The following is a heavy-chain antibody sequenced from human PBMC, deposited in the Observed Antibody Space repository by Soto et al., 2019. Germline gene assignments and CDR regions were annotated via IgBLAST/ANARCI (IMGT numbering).Heavy chain of an antibody. CDR1: GYTFTGHY. V-gene: IGHV1-2*02. CDR3: GRGRSGQIVVFY. Sequence: ASVKVSCKASGYTFTGHYIHWVRQAPEQGPEWMGEIGPESGATRYAQKFQGRVTMTMDMSITTVYMELNNLSPDDTAVYYCGRGRSGQIVVFYWGQGTPVTVSS. J-gene: IGHJ4*02. D-gene: IGHD5-12*01. CDR2: IGPESGAT.